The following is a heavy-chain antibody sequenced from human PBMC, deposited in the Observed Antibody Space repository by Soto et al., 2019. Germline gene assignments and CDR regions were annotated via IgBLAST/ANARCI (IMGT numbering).Heavy chain of an antibody. CDR2: ISGSGGST. D-gene: IGHD2-8*01. J-gene: IGHJ5*02. V-gene: IGHV3-23*01. CDR1: GFTFSSYA. CDR3: AKDHRDYGDIVLRRGLDWFDP. Sequence: GGSLRLSCAASGFTFSSYAMSWVRQAPGKGLEWVSAISGSGGSTYYADSVKGRFTISRDNSKNTLYLQMNSLRAEDTAVYYCAKDHRDYGDIVLRRGLDWFDPWGQGTLVTVSS.